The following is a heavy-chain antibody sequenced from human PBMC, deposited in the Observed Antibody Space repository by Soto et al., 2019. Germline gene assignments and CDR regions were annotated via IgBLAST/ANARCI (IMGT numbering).Heavy chain of an antibody. D-gene: IGHD3-16*01. CDR1: GYTFTSYY. Sequence: ASVKVSCKPSGYTFTSYYMHWVRQAPGQGLEWMGWINPYNANTNYAQKLQGRVTMTTDTSTSTAYMDLGSLTSDDTAVYYCARDRVAGIWGDAFDIWGQGTMVTVSS. CDR2: INPYNANT. V-gene: IGHV1-18*04. CDR3: ARDRVAGIWGDAFDI. J-gene: IGHJ3*02.